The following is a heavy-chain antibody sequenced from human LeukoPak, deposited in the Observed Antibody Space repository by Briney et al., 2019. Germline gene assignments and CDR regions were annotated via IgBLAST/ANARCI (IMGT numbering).Heavy chain of an antibody. D-gene: IGHD4-17*01. V-gene: IGHV3-7*03. CDR2: MKQDGSEK. CDR1: GFTFSSYW. CDR3: AREADGDYLPDYFDY. Sequence: SGGSLRLSCAASGFTFSSYWMSWVRQAPGKGLEWVANMKQDGSEKYYVDSVKGRFTISRDNAKNSLYLQMNSLRAEDTAVYYCAREADGDYLPDYFDYWGQGTLVTVSS. J-gene: IGHJ4*02.